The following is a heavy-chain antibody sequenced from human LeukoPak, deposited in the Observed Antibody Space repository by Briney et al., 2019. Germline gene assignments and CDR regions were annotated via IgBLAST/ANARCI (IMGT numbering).Heavy chain of an antibody. V-gene: IGHV5-51*01. CDR1: GYSFTSYW. CDR2: IYPGDSDT. J-gene: IGHJ6*02. D-gene: IGHD3-22*01. Sequence: PGESLKISCQGSGYSFTSYWIGWVRQMPGKGLEWMGIIYPGDSDTRYSPSFQGQVTISADKSISTAYLQWSSLKASDTAMYYCARHTTHYDSSGYYQYGMDVWGQGTTVTVSS. CDR3: ARHTTHYDSSGYYQYGMDV.